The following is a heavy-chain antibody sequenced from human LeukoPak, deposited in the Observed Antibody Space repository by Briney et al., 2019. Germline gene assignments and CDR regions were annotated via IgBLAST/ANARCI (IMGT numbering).Heavy chain of an antibody. CDR2: IYYSGST. CDR3: ARDLNYDYVWGSRRYFDY. Sequence: PSETLSLTCTVSGGSISSYYWSWIRQPPGKGLEWIGYIYYSGSTNYNPSLKSRVTISVDTSKNQFSLKLSSVTAADTAVYYCARDLNYDYVWGSRRYFDYWGQGTLVTVSS. V-gene: IGHV4-59*12. J-gene: IGHJ4*02. D-gene: IGHD3-16*01. CDR1: GGSISSYY.